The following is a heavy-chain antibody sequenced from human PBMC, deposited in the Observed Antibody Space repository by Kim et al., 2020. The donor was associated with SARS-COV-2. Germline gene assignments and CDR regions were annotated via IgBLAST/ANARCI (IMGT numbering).Heavy chain of an antibody. D-gene: IGHD5-12*01. CDR3: VRKGYSGYDYGY. CDR1: GFTFSNYW. CDR2: ITSDGSST. V-gene: IGHV3-74*01. J-gene: IGHJ4*02. Sequence: GGSLRLSCAASGFTFSNYWMHWVRQAPGKGLVYVSRITSDGSSTTYADSVKGRFTISRDNAKNTLYLQMNSLRAEDTAVYYCVRKGYSGYDYGYWGQGTLVTVSS.